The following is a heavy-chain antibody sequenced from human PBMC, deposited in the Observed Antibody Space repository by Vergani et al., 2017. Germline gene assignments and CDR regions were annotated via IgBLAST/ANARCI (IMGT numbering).Heavy chain of an antibody. CDR3: ASSPCSGGSCYYLYYYYYMDV. V-gene: IGHV1-69*01. D-gene: IGHD2-15*01. J-gene: IGHJ6*03. CDR1: GGTFSSYA. Sequence: QVLLVQSGAEVKKPGSSVKVSCKASGGTFSSYAISWVRQAPGQGLEWMGGIIPIFGTANYAQKFQGRVTITADESTSTAYMELGSLRSEDTAVYYCASSPCSGGSCYYLYYYYYMDVWGKGTTVTVSS. CDR2: IIPIFGTA.